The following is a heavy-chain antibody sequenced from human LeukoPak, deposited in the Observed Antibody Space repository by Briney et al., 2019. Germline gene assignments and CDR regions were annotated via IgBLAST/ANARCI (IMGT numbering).Heavy chain of an antibody. Sequence: ASVKVSCKVSGYTLTELSMHWVRQAPGKGLEWMGGFDPEDGETIYAQKFQGRVTMTEDTSTDTAYMELSSLGSEDTAVYYCATAPLPEKHYYYGMDVWGQGTTVTVSS. V-gene: IGHV1-24*01. CDR2: FDPEDGET. J-gene: IGHJ6*02. CDR3: ATAPLPEKHYYYGMDV. D-gene: IGHD2-2*01. CDR1: GYTLTELS.